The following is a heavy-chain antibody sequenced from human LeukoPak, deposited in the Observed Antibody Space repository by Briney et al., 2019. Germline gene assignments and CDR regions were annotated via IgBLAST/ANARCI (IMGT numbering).Heavy chain of an antibody. D-gene: IGHD1-26*01. J-gene: IGHJ2*01. CDR1: GYTLTELS. V-gene: IGHV1-24*01. CDR2: FDPEDGET. CDR3: ATEWEPSGGFDL. Sequence: ASVKVSCKVSGYTLTELSMHWVRQAPGKGLEWMGGFDPEDGETIYAQKFQGRVTMAEDTSTDTAYMELSSLRSEDTAVYYCATEWEPSGGFDLWGRGTLVTVSS.